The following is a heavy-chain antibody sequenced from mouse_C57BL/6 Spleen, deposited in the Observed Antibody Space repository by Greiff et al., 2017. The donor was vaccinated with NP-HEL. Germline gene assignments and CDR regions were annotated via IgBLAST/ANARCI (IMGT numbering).Heavy chain of an antibody. D-gene: IGHD2-4*01. CDR3: ARNYDYDDGGYYFDY. CDR1: GYTFTSYW. CDR2: IYPSDSET. Sequence: VQLQQPGAELVRPGSSVKLSCKASGYTFTSYWMDWVKQRPGQGLEWIGNIYPSDSETHYNQKFKDKATLTVDKSSSTAYMQLSSLTSEDSAVYYCARNYDYDDGGYYFDYWGQGTTLTVSS. V-gene: IGHV1-61*01. J-gene: IGHJ2*01.